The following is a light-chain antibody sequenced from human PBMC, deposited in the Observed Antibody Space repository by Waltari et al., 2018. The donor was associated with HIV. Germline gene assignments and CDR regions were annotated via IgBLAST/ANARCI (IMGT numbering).Light chain of an antibody. CDR3: QSSDTDTWV. V-gene: IGLV6-57*03. CDR2: ENT. J-gene: IGLJ3*02. CDR1: TGSIADSY. Sequence: NFMLAQPHSVSESPRKTVTISCTRSTGSIADSYVQWSQQRPGSAPPPVIYENTQTAPGVPDRFSGSIDISSNSASLVISGLETEDEADYYCQSSDTDTWVFGGGTKLTVL.